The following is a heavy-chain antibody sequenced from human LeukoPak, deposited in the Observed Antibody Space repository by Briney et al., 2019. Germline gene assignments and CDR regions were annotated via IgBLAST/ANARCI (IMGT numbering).Heavy chain of an antibody. CDR2: IYYSGST. CDR1: GGSMSNYF. CDR3: ARHGALDC. D-gene: IGHD3-16*01. J-gene: IGHJ4*02. Sequence: SEILSLTCTVSGGSMSNYFWSWIRPPPGKGLEWIGNIYYSGSTNYNPSLNSRVTISVDTSKNQFSLKLNSVTAADTAVYYCARHGALDCWGQGTLATVSS. V-gene: IGHV4-59*08.